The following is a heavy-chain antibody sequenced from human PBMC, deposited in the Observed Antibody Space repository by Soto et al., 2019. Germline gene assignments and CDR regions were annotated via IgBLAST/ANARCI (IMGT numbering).Heavy chain of an antibody. CDR2: ISAYNGNT. J-gene: IGHJ4*02. CDR3: ARGICSGGSCYPRGGDYFDY. Sequence: ASVKVSCKASGYTFTSHGISCVRQAPGQGLEWMGWISAYNGNTNYAQKLQGRVTMTTDTSTSTAYMELRSLRSDDTAVYYCARGICSGGSCYPRGGDYFDYWGQGTLVTVSS. V-gene: IGHV1-18*04. CDR1: GYTFTSHG. D-gene: IGHD2-15*01.